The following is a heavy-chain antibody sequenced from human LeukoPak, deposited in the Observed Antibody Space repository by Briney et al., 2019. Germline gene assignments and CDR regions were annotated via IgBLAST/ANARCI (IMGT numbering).Heavy chain of an antibody. Sequence: GGSLRLSCAASGFTFSSYAMSWVRQAPGKGLEWVSVITGSGGSTYYADSVKGRFTISRDNTRNTLYLQMNSLRAEDTAVYYCASFDFWSGYYKACWGQGTLVTVSS. V-gene: IGHV3-23*01. J-gene: IGHJ4*02. CDR3: ASFDFWSGYYKAC. D-gene: IGHD3-3*01. CDR1: GFTFSSYA. CDR2: ITGSGGST.